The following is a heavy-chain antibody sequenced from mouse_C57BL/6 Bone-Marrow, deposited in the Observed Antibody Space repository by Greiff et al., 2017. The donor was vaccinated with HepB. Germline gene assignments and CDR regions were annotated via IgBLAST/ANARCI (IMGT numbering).Heavy chain of an antibody. Sequence: EVQLVESGGGLVQSGRSLRLSCATSGFTFSDFYMEWVRQAPGKGLEWIAASRNKANDYTTEYSASVKGRFIVSRDTSQSILYLQMNALRAEDTAIYYCARDASKGANYYAMDYWGQGTSVTVSS. V-gene: IGHV7-1*01. CDR3: ARDASKGANYYAMDY. J-gene: IGHJ4*01. D-gene: IGHD1-3*01. CDR1: GFTFSDFY. CDR2: SRNKANDYTT.